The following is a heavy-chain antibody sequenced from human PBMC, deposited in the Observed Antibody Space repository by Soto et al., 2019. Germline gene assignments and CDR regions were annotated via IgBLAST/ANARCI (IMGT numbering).Heavy chain of an antibody. D-gene: IGHD2-21*02. J-gene: IGHJ4*02. V-gene: IGHV4-39*01. CDR2: IYYSGRT. CDR3: ARQRTTVVTQAYFDH. CDR1: GESISSSSYY. Sequence: LETLSLTCIVSGESISSSSYYWGWIRQPPGKGLEWIGSIYYSGRTYYNPSFKSRVTISIDTSKNQFSLKLSSVTATDTAVYYCARQRTTVVTQAYFDHWGQGALVTVSS.